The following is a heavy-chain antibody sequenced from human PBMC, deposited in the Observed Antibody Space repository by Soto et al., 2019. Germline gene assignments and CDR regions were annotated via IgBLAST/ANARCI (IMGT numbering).Heavy chain of an antibody. CDR1: GGSITSSSHY. CDR2: IYFTGNT. Sequence: SETLSLTCSASGGSITSSSHYWGWVRQPPGKGLEWIGTIYFTGNTYYTPSLKSRLTMSIDTSKNEFSLRLNSVTAADTAVYYCAGKTFTIAAASYGRSNWFDPWGPGTLVTVSS. CDR3: AGKTFTIAAASYGRSNWFDP. D-gene: IGHD6-25*01. V-gene: IGHV4-39*01. J-gene: IGHJ5*02.